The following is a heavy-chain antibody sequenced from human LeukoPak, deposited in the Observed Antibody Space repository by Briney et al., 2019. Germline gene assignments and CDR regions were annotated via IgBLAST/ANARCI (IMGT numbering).Heavy chain of an antibody. CDR3: TRLQEGAAGTGVDY. CDR2: IRSKTNSYAT. Sequence: GGSLSLSFAASGFTFRGSAVHWVRQASGKGLEWVGRIRSKTNSYATAYAASVKGRFTLSRDDSKNTAYLQMNSLKTEDTAVYYCTRLQEGAAGTGVDYWGQGTLVTVSS. CDR1: GFTFRGSA. J-gene: IGHJ4*02. D-gene: IGHD6-13*01. V-gene: IGHV3-73*01.